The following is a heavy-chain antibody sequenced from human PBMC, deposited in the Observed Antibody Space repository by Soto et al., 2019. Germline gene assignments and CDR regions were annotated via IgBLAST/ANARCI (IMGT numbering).Heavy chain of an antibody. CDR3: ARDPGYSSFDH. CDR2: IKEDGSVK. V-gene: IGHV3-7*01. J-gene: IGHJ4*02. CDR1: GFTFSGSW. D-gene: IGHD5-12*01. Sequence: DVQLVESGGGLVQPGGSLRLSCAASGFTFSGSWMSWVRRAPGKGLEFVANIKEDGSVKNYVDSVKGRFTISRDNAKNSVYLQMNSLRDEDTAVYYCARDPGYSSFDHWGQGTLVTVSS.